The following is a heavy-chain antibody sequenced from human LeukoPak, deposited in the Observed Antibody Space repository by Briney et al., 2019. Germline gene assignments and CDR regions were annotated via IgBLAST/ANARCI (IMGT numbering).Heavy chain of an antibody. D-gene: IGHD4-11*01. J-gene: IGHJ6*02. Sequence: PSETLSLTCTVSGGSISSSSYYWGWIRQPPGKGLEWIGSIYYSGSTYYNPSLKSRVTISVDTSKNQFSLKLSSVTAADTAVYYCARPTVTTRDGMDFWGQGTTVTVSS. V-gene: IGHV4-39*01. CDR2: IYYSGST. CDR1: GGSISSSSYY. CDR3: ARPTVTTRDGMDF.